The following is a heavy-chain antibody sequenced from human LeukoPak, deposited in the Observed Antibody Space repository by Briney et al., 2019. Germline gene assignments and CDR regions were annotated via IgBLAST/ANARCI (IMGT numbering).Heavy chain of an antibody. CDR3: ARDVPATTPIDY. D-gene: IGHD1-14*01. CDR2: ISAKNGDT. V-gene: IGHV1-18*01. CDR1: AYILSNYG. J-gene: IGHJ4*02. Sequence: ASVKDSRKASAYILSNYGVGGVRQAPGQWLEWMGWISAKNGDTNYIQKFRGRVTMTTDTSTSTAYMELWSLRSDDTAVYYCARDVPATTPIDYCGEGTLVTVSS.